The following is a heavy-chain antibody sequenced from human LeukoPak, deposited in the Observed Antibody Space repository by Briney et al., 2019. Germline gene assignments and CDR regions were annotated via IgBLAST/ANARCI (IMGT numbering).Heavy chain of an antibody. CDR3: ARSYCSSISCYN. V-gene: IGHV3-7*01. D-gene: IGHD2-2*02. CDR1: GFTISTYW. J-gene: IGHJ4*02. Sequence: PGGSLRLSCAASGFTISTYWMTWVRQAPGKGLEWVANIKQDGSEKYYVDSVKGRFTISRDNAKNSLYLQMNSLRVEDTAVYFCARSYCSSISCYNWGQGTLVTVSS. CDR2: IKQDGSEK.